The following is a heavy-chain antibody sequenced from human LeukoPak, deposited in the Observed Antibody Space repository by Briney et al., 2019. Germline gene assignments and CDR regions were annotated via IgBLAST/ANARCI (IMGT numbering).Heavy chain of an antibody. V-gene: IGHV3-23*01. CDR3: AKDHGV. CDR2: ISGSGGDT. J-gene: IGHJ6*02. Sequence: GGSVRLLCAASVFTFRTYPMSWVRQAPGKGLEWVSAISGSGGDTYYTDSVKGRFTVSRDNSKNRLYLHMNSLRVEDTAVYYCAKDHGVWGQGTTVTVSS. CDR1: VFTFRTYP.